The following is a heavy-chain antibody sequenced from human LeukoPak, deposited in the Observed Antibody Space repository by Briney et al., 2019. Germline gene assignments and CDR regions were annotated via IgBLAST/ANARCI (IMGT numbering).Heavy chain of an antibody. CDR3: ASSTGVLLTNAFDI. J-gene: IGHJ3*02. D-gene: IGHD3-10*01. CDR2: IYYSGST. Sequence: PSETLSLTCTVSGGSISSSSYYWGWIRQPPGKGLEWIGSIYYSGSTYYNPSLKSRVTISVDTSKNQFSLKLSSVTAADTAVYYCASSTGVLLTNAFDIWGQGTMVTVSS. CDR1: GGSISSSSYY. V-gene: IGHV4-39*07.